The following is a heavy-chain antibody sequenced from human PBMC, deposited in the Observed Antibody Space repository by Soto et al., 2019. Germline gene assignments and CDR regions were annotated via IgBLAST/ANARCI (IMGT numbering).Heavy chain of an antibody. Sequence: SETLSLTCTVSGGSINNYYWSWIRQPPGKGLEWIAYIYYSGSTNYNPSLKSRVTVSIDTSKNQFSLKLSSMTAADTAVYYCARTYCSGGSCYSSAPNHFDFWGQGALVTSPQ. D-gene: IGHD2-15*01. J-gene: IGHJ4*02. CDR1: GGSINNYY. CDR3: ARTYCSGGSCYSSAPNHFDF. CDR2: IYYSGST. V-gene: IGHV4-59*01.